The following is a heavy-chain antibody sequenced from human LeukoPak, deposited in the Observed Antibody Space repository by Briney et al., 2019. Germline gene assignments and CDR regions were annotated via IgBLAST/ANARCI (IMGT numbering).Heavy chain of an antibody. CDR1: GGSISNYY. D-gene: IGHD1-26*01. CDR3: ARHKGGRYSGSYLDY. V-gene: IGHV4-4*09. J-gene: IGHJ4*02. Sequence: SETLSLTCTVPGGSISNYYWSWIRQPPGKGLEWIGYIYTSGSTNYNPSLKSRVTISVDTSKNQFSLKLSSVTAADTAVYYCARHKGGRYSGSYLDYWGQAILVTVSS. CDR2: IYTSGST.